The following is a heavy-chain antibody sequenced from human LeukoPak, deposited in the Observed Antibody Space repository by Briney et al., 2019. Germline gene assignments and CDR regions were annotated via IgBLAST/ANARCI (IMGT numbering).Heavy chain of an antibody. Sequence: PGGSLRLSCVASGFTFDEYTMIWVRQAPGKGLEWVSVIYSGGSTYYADSVKGRFTISRDNSKNTLYLQMNSLRAEDTAVYYCARDQDLYPYDIWGQGTMVTVSS. J-gene: IGHJ3*02. CDR2: IYSGGST. D-gene: IGHD5/OR15-5a*01. CDR3: ARDQDLYPYDI. CDR1: GFTFDEYT. V-gene: IGHV3-53*01.